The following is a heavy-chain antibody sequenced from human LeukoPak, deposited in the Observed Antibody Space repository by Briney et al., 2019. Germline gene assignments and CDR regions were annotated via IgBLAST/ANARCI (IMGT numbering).Heavy chain of an antibody. Sequence: SETLSLTCIVSGGSIATSSYSWGWIRQPPGEGIEWLGSIYSSGSTYYSPSLKSRVTISVDTSKNQFSLSLSSVTASDTAVYYCARRKVLGGAFDIWGQGTEVTVSS. V-gene: IGHV4-39*01. CDR2: IYSSGST. CDR3: ARRKVLGGAFDI. CDR1: GGSIATSSYS. J-gene: IGHJ3*02.